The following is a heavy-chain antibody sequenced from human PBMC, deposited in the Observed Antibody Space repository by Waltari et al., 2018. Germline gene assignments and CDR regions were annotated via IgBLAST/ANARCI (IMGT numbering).Heavy chain of an antibody. J-gene: IGHJ4*02. Sequence: EVQLLESEGGLVQPGGSLSLSCAASGCTFSSCVMNCVGQAPGKGLEWVSIIYSDDSSTYYADSVKGRFTVSRDNSKNTLYLQMNSLRAEDTAIYYCARDPPVDYWGQGTLVTVSS. CDR2: IYSDDSST. CDR1: GCTFSSCV. CDR3: ARDPPVDY. V-gene: IGHV3-23*03.